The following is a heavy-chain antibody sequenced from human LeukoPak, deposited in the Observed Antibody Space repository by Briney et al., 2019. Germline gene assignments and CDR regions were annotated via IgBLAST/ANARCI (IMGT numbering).Heavy chain of an antibody. CDR1: GFTFNSYG. D-gene: IGHD1-1*01. J-gene: IGHJ4*02. Sequence: GGSLRLSCAASGFTFNSYGMSWVRQAPGKGLEWVANIKYDGNEKYYVDSVKGRFTISRDNAKNSLHLQMNSLRAEDTAVYYCARGGTTFEHWGQGTLVTVSS. CDR3: ARGGTTFEH. CDR2: IKYDGNEK. V-gene: IGHV3-7*01.